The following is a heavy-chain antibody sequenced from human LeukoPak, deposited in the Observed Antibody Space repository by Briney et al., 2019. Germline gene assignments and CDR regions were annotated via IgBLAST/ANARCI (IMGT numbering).Heavy chain of an antibody. D-gene: IGHD3-22*01. V-gene: IGHV4-39*01. J-gene: IGHJ5*02. CDR1: GGSISSSSYY. CDR3: ARCDSSGYLTNWFDP. CDR2: IYYSGST. Sequence: SETLSLTCTVSGGSISSSSYYWGWIRQPPGKGLEWIGSIYYSGSTYYNPSLKSRVTISVDTSKNQFSLKLSSVTAADTAVYYCARCDSSGYLTNWFDPWGQGTLVTVSS.